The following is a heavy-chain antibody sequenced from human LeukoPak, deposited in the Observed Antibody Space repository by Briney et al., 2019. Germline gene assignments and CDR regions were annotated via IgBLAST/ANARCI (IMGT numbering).Heavy chain of an antibody. CDR3: AKVHRPYYYYDMDV. V-gene: IGHV3-9*01. CDR2: ISWNSVNI. J-gene: IGHJ6*02. CDR1: EFTFDDYA. Sequence: GGSLRLSCAASEFTFDDYAMHWVRQAPGKGLEWVSAISWNSVNIDYADSVKGRFTISRDNAKNSLYLQMNSLRAEDTALYYCAKVHRPYYYYDMDVWGQGTTVTVSS.